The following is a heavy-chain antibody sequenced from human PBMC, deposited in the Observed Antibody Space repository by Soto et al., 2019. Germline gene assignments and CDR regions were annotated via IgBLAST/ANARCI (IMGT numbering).Heavy chain of an antibody. D-gene: IGHD4-17*01. CDR1: GFTFSSYG. CDR2: ISYDGSNK. Sequence: GESLKISCAASGFTFSSYGMHWVRQAPGKGLEWVAVISYDGSNKYYADSVKGRFTISRDNSKNTLYLQMNSLRAEDTAVYYCAKDFLPVTTPHRTWFDPWGQGTLVTVSS. J-gene: IGHJ5*02. V-gene: IGHV3-30*18. CDR3: AKDFLPVTTPHRTWFDP.